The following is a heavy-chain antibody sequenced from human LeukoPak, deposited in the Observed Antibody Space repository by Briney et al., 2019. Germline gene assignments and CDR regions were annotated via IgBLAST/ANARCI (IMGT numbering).Heavy chain of an antibody. Sequence: SETLSLTCTVSGYSIRSGFYWGWIRQPPGKGLEWIGNIYHSGITYDTPSLKSRVAISVDTSKNQFYLKLSSVTAADTAVYYCARAVGSFDWLPLFDYWGQGTLVTVSS. J-gene: IGHJ4*02. V-gene: IGHV4-38-2*02. CDR2: IYHSGIT. CDR1: GYSIRSGFY. CDR3: ARAVGSFDWLPLFDY. D-gene: IGHD3-9*01.